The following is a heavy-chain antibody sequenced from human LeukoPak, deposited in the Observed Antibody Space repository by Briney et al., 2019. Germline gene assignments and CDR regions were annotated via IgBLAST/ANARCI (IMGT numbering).Heavy chain of an antibody. J-gene: IGHJ4*02. D-gene: IGHD3/OR15-3a*01. Sequence: GGSLRLSCAASGFTFSSYGMHWVGQAPGKGLGWVAFIEKDGNTKYYTDSVRGRFAISRDNSKNTLYLQMSSLRTEDTAMFYCTKARDFWTRRFFDYWGQGTLVTVFS. V-gene: IGHV3-30*02. CDR1: GFTFSSYG. CDR2: IEKDGNTK. CDR3: TKARDFWTRRFFDY.